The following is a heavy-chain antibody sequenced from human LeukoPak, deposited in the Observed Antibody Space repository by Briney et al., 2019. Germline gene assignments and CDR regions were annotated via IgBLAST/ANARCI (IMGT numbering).Heavy chain of an antibody. CDR3: ARAISYYYYMDV. J-gene: IGHJ6*03. CDR2: MSPNSGNT. V-gene: IGHV1-8*01. Sequence: ASVKVSCKASGYTFTSYDINWGRQATGQGLEWMGWMSPNSGNTGYAQKFQGRVTMTRNTSISTAYMELSSLRSEDTVVYYCARAISYYYYMDVWGKGTTVTVSS. CDR1: GYTFTSYD.